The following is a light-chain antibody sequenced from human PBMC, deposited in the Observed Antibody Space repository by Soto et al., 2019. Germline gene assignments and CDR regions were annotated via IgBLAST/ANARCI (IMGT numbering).Light chain of an antibody. Sequence: EIVMTQSPATLSVSPGERATLSCRASQSVSSNLAWYQQKPGQAPRLLIYDTSARATGVPARFSGSRSGPDFTLTISRLEPEDFAVYYCQQYGSSGTFGQGTKVDIK. CDR2: DTS. CDR1: QSVSSN. CDR3: QQYGSSGT. J-gene: IGKJ1*01. V-gene: IGKV3-15*01.